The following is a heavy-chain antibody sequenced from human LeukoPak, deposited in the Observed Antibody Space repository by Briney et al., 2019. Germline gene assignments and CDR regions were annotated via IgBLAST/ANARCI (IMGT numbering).Heavy chain of an antibody. J-gene: IGHJ4*02. Sequence: PSETLSLTCTVSGGSVSGGSYYWSWIRQPPGKGLEWIGYIYYSGSTNYNPSLKSRVTISVDTSKNQFSLKLSSVTAADTAVYYCARGSIAPKTYYYGSGSLDYFDYWGQGTLVTVSS. CDR1: GGSVSGGSYY. V-gene: IGHV4-61*01. D-gene: IGHD3-10*01. CDR3: ARGSIAPKTYYYGSGSLDYFDY. CDR2: IYYSGST.